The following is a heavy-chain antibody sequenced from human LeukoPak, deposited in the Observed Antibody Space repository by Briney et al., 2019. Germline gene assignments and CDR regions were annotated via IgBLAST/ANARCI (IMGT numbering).Heavy chain of an antibody. CDR1: GVTFGDYA. CDR3: ARVNFRDYRGYTWFEP. Sequence: GGSLRLSCKGSGVTFGDYAVTWLRQAPGKGLEWVGSVRTKTHGGAPETAASVKGRFNVSRDDSEGIAYLQMTSLRTEDTAMYYCARVNFRDYRGYTWFEPWGQGTLATVSS. D-gene: IGHD3-10*01. V-gene: IGHV3-49*03. CDR2: VRTKTHGGAP. J-gene: IGHJ5*02.